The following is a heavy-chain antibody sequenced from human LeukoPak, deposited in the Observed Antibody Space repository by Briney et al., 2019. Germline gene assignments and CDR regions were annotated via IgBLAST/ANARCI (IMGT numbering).Heavy chain of an antibody. D-gene: IGHD3-9*01. V-gene: IGHV3-23*01. J-gene: IGHJ4*02. CDR2: ISGSGGST. Sequence: GGSLRLSCAASGFTFSNYNLNWVRQAPGKGLEWVSAISGSGGSTYYADSVKGRFTISRDNSKNALYLQMNSLRAEDTAVYYCAKTLRPKYYDILTGYYWYYFDYWGQGTLVTVSS. CDR1: GFTFSNYN. CDR3: AKTLRPKYYDILTGYYWYYFDY.